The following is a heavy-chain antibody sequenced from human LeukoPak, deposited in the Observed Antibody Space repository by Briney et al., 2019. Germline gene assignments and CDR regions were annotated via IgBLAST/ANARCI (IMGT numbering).Heavy chain of an antibody. V-gene: IGHV1-2*02. D-gene: IGHD3-22*01. CDR3: AKDYYDSSGYYPSY. CDR1: GYTFTGYY. CDR2: INPNSGGT. Sequence: ASVKVSCKASGYTFTGYYMHWVRQAPGQGLEWMGWINPNSGGTNYAQKFQGRVTMTRDTSISTAYMELNRLRSDDTAVYYCAKDYYDSSGYYPSYWGQGTLVTVSS. J-gene: IGHJ4*02.